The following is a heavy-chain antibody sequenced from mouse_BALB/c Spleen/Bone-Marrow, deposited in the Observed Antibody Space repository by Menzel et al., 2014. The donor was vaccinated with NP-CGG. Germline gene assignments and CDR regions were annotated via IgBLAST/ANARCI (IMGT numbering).Heavy chain of an antibody. CDR1: GYAFTDYL. Sequence: VQLQQSGAELVRPGTSVKVSCKASGYAFTDYLMEWLKQRPGQGLEWIGVINPGSGSTNYNEKFKDKATLTADKSSSTAYMQLSSLTSDDSAVYICARYDGYVDYWGQGTILTVSS. CDR2: INPGSGST. CDR3: ARYDGYVDY. J-gene: IGHJ2*01. D-gene: IGHD2-3*01. V-gene: IGHV1-54*01.